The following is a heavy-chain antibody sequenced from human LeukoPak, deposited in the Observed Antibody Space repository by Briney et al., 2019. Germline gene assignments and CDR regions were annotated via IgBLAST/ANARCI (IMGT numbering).Heavy chain of an antibody. J-gene: IGHJ4*01. V-gene: IGHV4-59*01. D-gene: IGHD2-21*02. CDR1: GSSISSYY. CDR2: IYYSGST. Sequence: PSETLSLTCTVSGSSISSYYWSWIRQPPGKGLEWIGYIYYSGSTNYNPSLKSRVTISVDTTKNQFSLKLSSVTAADTAVYYCARGSYCGGDCYNYWGHGTLVTVSS. CDR3: ARGSYCGGDCYNY.